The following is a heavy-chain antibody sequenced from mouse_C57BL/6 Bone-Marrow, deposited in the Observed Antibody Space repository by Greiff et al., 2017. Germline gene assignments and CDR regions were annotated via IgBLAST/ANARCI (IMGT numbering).Heavy chain of an antibody. J-gene: IGHJ2*01. CDR3: ARRCYDGYYGLWPDFDD. CDR1: GFSLSTSGMG. Sequence: VKLVESGPGILQSSQTLSLTCSFSGFSLSTSGMGVSWIRQPSGKGLEWLAHIYWDADKRYNPSLKSRLTISKDTSRNQVFLKITSVDTADTATYYCARRCYDGYYGLWPDFDDWGQGTTLTVSS. CDR2: IYWDADK. V-gene: IGHV8-12*01. D-gene: IGHD2-3*01.